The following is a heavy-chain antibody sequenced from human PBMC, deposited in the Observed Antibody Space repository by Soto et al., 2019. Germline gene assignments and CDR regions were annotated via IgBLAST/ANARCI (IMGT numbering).Heavy chain of an antibody. V-gene: IGHV4-59*01. CDR3: ETTPTKPCVGS. D-gene: IGHD5-12*01. CDR2: IYYSGRT. CDR1: GGSISSSY. J-gene: IGHJ4*02. Sequence: PSETLSVTCTVSGGSISSSYWSWIRQPPGKGLEWIGYIYYSGRTNYNPSLKSRVTISVDTSKNQFSLKLSSVTAADTAVHYCETTPTKPCVGSWCQGALVTVSS.